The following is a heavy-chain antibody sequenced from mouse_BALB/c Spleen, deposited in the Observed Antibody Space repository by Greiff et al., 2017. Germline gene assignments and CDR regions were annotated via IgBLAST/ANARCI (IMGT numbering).Heavy chain of an antibody. J-gene: IGHJ4*01. CDR2: IDPSDSET. CDR1: GYTFTSYW. Sequence: VQLQQPGAELVKPGAPVKLSCKASGYTFTSYWMNWVKQRPGRGLEWIGRIDPSDSETHYNQKFKDKATLTVDKSSSTAYIQLSSLTSEDSAVYYCARSLYYYGSSYYAMDYWGQGTSVTVSS. V-gene: IGHV1-69*02. CDR3: ARSLYYYGSSYYAMDY. D-gene: IGHD1-1*01.